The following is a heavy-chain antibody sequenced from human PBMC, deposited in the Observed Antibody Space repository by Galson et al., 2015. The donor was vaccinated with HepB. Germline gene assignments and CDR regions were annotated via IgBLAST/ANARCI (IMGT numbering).Heavy chain of an antibody. CDR2: ISAYNGNT. J-gene: IGHJ6*02. Sequence: SVKVSCKASGYTFTSYGISWVRQAPGQGLEWMGWISAYNGNTNYAQKLQGRVTMTTDTSTSTAYMELRSLRSDDTAAYYCARDRQWLVPGHYYYYGMDVWGQGTTVTVSS. D-gene: IGHD6-19*01. V-gene: IGHV1-18*04. CDR3: ARDRQWLVPGHYYYYGMDV. CDR1: GYTFTSYG.